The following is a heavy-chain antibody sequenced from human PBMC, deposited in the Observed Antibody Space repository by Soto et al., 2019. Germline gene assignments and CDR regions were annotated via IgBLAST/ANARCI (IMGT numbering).Heavy chain of an antibody. D-gene: IGHD4-17*01. CDR3: AKRYGDSPSLFDP. Sequence: PGGSLRLSCAASGFTFSSYAMIWVRQAPVNGLEFVSAISGIFGSTYYADSVKGRFTISRYNSKNTLYLQMNSLRADYTAVYYFAKRYGDSPSLFDPWGQGTLVTVSS. V-gene: IGHV3-23*01. CDR2: ISGIFGST. CDR1: GFTFSSYA. J-gene: IGHJ5*02.